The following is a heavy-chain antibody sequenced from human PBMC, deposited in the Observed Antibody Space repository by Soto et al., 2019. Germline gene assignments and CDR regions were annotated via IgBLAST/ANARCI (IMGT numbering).Heavy chain of an antibody. V-gene: IGHV1-3*01. CDR1: GYTFTSYA. D-gene: IGHD3-16*01. J-gene: IGHJ6*03. Sequence: QVQLVQSGAEVKKPGASVKVSCKASGYTFTSYAMHWVHQAPGQRLEWMGWINAGNGNTKYSQKFQGRVTITRDTSASTAYMELSSLRSEDTAVYYCASSRLGIDYYYYMDVWGKGTTVTVSS. CDR2: INAGNGNT. CDR3: ASSRLGIDYYYYMDV.